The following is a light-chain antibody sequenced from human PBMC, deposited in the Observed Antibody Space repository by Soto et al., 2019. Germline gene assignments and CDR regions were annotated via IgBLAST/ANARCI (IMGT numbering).Light chain of an antibody. J-gene: IGKJ1*01. CDR1: QSISVW. CDR2: KAS. Sequence: DIQMTQSPSTLSASVGDRVTSTCRASQSISVWLAWYQQKAGKAANLLIYKASRLESGVPSRFSGSGSGTEFTLTISSLQPDDFATYYCQHYNSYSEAFGQGTKVDIK. V-gene: IGKV1-5*03. CDR3: QHYNSYSEA.